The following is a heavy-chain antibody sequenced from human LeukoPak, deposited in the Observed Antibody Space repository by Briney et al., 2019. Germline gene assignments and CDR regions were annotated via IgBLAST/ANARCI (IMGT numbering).Heavy chain of an antibody. J-gene: IGHJ4*02. D-gene: IGHD2-21*02. V-gene: IGHV5-51*01. Sequence: GESLKISRKGSGYTFANYWIGWVRPMPGKGLEWMGIIYPSDSDTRYSPPFQGQVTISADKSISTAYLQWNSLEASDSAIYYCARRGDSDFRIDWGQGTLVTVSS. CDR1: GYTFANYW. CDR2: IYPSDSDT. CDR3: ARRGDSDFRID.